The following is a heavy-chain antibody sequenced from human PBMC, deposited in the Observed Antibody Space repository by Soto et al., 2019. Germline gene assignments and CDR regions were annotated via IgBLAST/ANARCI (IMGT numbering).Heavy chain of an antibody. CDR3: ARDKAVRYYYYGMDV. V-gene: IGHV3-33*01. CDR1: GFTFSSYG. J-gene: IGHJ6*02. D-gene: IGHD4-4*01. Sequence: PGGSLRLSCAASGFTFSSYGMHWVRQAPGKGLEWVAVIWYDGSNKYYADSVKGRFTISRDNSKNTLYLQMNSLRAEDTAVYYCARDKAVRYYYYGMDVWGQGTTVTAP. CDR2: IWYDGSNK.